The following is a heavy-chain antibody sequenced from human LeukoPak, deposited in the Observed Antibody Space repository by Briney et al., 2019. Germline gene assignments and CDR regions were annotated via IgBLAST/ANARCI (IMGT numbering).Heavy chain of an antibody. V-gene: IGHV1-18*01. CDR1: GYTFTSYG. J-gene: IGHJ1*01. D-gene: IGHD3-22*01. Sequence: GASVKVSCKASGYTFTSYGISWVRQATGQGLEWMGWISAYNGNTNYAQKLQGRVTMTTDTSTSTAYMELRSLRSDDTAVYYCARDGPNAMIVVPFQHWGQGTLVTVSS. CDR3: ARDGPNAMIVVPFQH. CDR2: ISAYNGNT.